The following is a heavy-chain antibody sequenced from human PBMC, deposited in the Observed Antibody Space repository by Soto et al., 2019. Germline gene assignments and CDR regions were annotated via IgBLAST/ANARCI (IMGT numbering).Heavy chain of an antibody. Sequence: QVQLVQSAAEVKKPGASVRVSCKASGYTFIRYGIAWVRQAPGQGLEWMGWISPYNDYTIYAQKLQGRVTMTADTSTRTVYMELRGLKSDATAVYSCARGGYYDSPGGMLSHYGLDVWGQGTSVTVSS. J-gene: IGHJ6*02. V-gene: IGHV1-18*01. CDR3: ARGGYYDSPGGMLSHYGLDV. D-gene: IGHD3-16*01. CDR1: GYTFIRYG. CDR2: ISPYNDYT.